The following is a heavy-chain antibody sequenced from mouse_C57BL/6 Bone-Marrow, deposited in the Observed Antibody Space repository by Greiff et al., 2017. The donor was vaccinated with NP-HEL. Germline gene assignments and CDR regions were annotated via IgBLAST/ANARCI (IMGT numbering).Heavy chain of an antibody. CDR1: GFTFTDYY. J-gene: IGHJ4*01. Sequence: EVKLVESGGGLVQPGGSLSLSCAASGFTFTDYYMSWVRQPPGKALEWLGFIRNKANGYTTEYSASVKGRFTISRDNSQSILYLQMNALRAEDSATYDCARYNPYAMDYWGQGTSVTVSS. CDR2: IRNKANGYTT. V-gene: IGHV7-3*01. CDR3: ARYNPYAMDY.